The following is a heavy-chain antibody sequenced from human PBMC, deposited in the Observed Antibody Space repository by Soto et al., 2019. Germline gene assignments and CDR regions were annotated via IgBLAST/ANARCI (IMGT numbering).Heavy chain of an antibody. Sequence: SEPLSLTCAVYGGFVSSGSYYRIWIRQPPGKGLEWIGEMSHSGGTHFNPSLKSRVTISVDTSKNQFSLNIYSVTAADTALYYCARVERGTVTTVVDAFDIWGPGTMVTVSS. CDR3: ARVERGTVTTVVDAFDI. V-gene: IGHV4-61*01. J-gene: IGHJ3*02. D-gene: IGHD1-1*01. CDR1: GGFVSSGSYY. CDR2: MSHSGGT.